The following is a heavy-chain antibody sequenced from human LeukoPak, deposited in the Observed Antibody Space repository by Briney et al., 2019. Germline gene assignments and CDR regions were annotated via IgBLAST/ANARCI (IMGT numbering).Heavy chain of an antibody. CDR1: GGTFTSYS. D-gene: IGHD3-16*02. CDR2: IIPILGIA. V-gene: IGHV1-69*04. J-gene: IGHJ5*02. CDR3: ARDSYVYIWGSYRDTWFTP. Sequence: SVTVPYKASGGTFTSYSISWVRQAPGQGLEWMGRIIPILGIANYAQKFQGRVTITADKSTSTAYMEPSSLRSEDTAVYYRARDSYVYIWGSYRDTWFTPGGKGTLITVSS.